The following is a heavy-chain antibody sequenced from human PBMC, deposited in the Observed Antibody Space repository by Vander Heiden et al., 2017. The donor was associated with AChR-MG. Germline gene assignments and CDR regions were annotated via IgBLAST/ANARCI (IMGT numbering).Heavy chain of an antibody. V-gene: IGHV3-30*02. Sequence: QVQLVESGGGVVQPGGSLRLSCAASGFTFSSYRMHWVRQAPGKGLEWVAFIRYDGSNKYYADSVKGRFTISRDNSKNTLYLQMNSLRAEDTAVYYCAKRGRYCGGDCYEGRFDPWGQGTLVTVSS. D-gene: IGHD2-21*02. CDR2: IRYDGSNK. CDR1: GFTFSSYR. CDR3: AKRGRYCGGDCYEGRFDP. J-gene: IGHJ5*02.